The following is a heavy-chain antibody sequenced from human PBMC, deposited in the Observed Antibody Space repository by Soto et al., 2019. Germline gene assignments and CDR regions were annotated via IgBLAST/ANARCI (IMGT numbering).Heavy chain of an antibody. D-gene: IGHD3-10*01. J-gene: IGHJ5*02. CDR3: ASGTMVRGVIITGANWFDP. Sequence: QVQLQESGPGLVKPSQTLSLTCTVSGGSISSGGYYWSWIRQHPGKGLEWIGYIYYSGSTYYNPSLKSRVTISVDTSKNQFSLKLSYVTAADTAVYYCASGTMVRGVIITGANWFDPWGQGTLVTVSS. V-gene: IGHV4-31*03. CDR2: IYYSGST. CDR1: GGSISSGGYY.